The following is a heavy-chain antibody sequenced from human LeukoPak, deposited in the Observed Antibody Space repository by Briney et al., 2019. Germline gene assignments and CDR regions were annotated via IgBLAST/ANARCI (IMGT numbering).Heavy chain of an antibody. V-gene: IGHV3-23*01. J-gene: IGHJ4*02. D-gene: IGHD6-19*01. CDR2: ISGSGGST. Sequence: GGSLRLSCAASGFTFSSYAMSWVRQAPGKGLEWVSAISGSGGSTYYADSVKGRFTISRDNSKNTLYLQMNSLRAEDTAVYYCAKFGLHSSGWYDFDYWGQGTLVTVSS. CDR1: GFTFSSYA. CDR3: AKFGLHSSGWYDFDY.